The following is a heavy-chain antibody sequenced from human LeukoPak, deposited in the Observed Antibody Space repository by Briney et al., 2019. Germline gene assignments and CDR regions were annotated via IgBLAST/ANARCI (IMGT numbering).Heavy chain of an antibody. CDR1: GGSFSGYY. CDR3: ARGTRGSGSEYFLH. J-gene: IGHJ1*01. CDR2: INHSGYT. D-gene: IGHD2-15*01. V-gene: IGHV4-34*01. Sequence: SETLSLTCAVYGGSFSGYYWSWIRQPPGKGLEWIGEINHSGYTNYNPSLKSRVTISVDTSKNQFSLELSSVTAADTAVYYCARGTRGSGSEYFLHWGQGTLVTVSS.